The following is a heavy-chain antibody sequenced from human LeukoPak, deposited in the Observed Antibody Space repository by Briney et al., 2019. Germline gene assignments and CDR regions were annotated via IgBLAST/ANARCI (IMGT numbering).Heavy chain of an antibody. CDR1: GFSFSTYT. J-gene: IGHJ4*02. V-gene: IGHV3-7*01. CDR2: IKEGRNEK. CDR3: ARAGGGHWDSIFDY. Sequence: GGSLRLSRAASGFSFSTYTMGWVRQAPGKGLEWVANIKEGRNEKYYVDSVQGRFTISRDNAKNSLSLQMNSLRVEDTAVYYCARAGGGHWDSIFDYWGQGTLVTVSS. D-gene: IGHD2-21*02.